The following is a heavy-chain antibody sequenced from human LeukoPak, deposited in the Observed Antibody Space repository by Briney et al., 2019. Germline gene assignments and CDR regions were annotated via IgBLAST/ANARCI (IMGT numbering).Heavy chain of an antibody. V-gene: IGHV4-31*03. Sequence: ETSQTLSLTCTVSGVSISSDGYYWSWIRQLPGKGLEWTGYIYYSGTTYYNPSLESRVTMSVDTSKNQFSLKLSSVTAADTAVYYCARYRDSGGRFAFDIWGQGTMVIVSS. J-gene: IGHJ3*02. CDR1: GVSISSDGYY. D-gene: IGHD2-15*01. CDR3: ARYRDSGGRFAFDI. CDR2: IYYSGTT.